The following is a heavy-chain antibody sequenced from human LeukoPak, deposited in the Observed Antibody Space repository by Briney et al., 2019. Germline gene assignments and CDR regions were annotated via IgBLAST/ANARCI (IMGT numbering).Heavy chain of an antibody. J-gene: IGHJ6*02. Sequence: IIPIFGTANYAQKFQGRVTITADESTSTAYMELSSLRSEDTAVYYCARDSGLLRFLELRYYYGMDVWGQGTTVTVSS. CDR3: ARDSGLLRFLELRYYYGMDV. V-gene: IGHV1-69*01. CDR2: IIPIFGTA. D-gene: IGHD3-3*01.